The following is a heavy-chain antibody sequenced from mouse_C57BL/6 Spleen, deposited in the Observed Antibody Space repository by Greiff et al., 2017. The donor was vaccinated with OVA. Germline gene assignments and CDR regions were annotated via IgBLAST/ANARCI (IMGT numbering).Heavy chain of an antibody. J-gene: IGHJ1*03. CDR3: ARWGSSYGYFDV. Sequence: EVQLQQSGPELVKPGASVKMSCKASGYTFTDYNMHWVKQSHGKSLEWIGYINPNNGGTSYNQKFKGKATLTVNKSSSTAYMELRSLTSADSAVYCCARWGSSYGYFDVWGTGTTVTVSS. D-gene: IGHD1-1*01. V-gene: IGHV1-22*01. CDR2: INPNNGGT. CDR1: GYTFTDYN.